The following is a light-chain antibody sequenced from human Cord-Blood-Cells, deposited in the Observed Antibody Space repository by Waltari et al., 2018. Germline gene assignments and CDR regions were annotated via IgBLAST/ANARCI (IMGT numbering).Light chain of an antibody. CDR3: SPYTSSSTWV. J-gene: IGLJ3*02. CDR1: SSDVGGYHY. Sequence: QSALTQPASVSGSPGQSITISCTGTSSDVGGYHYVSWYQQHPGKAPKLMIYDVSNRPAGVSNRFSGSKSGNTASLTISGLQAEDEADYYCSPYTSSSTWVFGGGTKLTVL. CDR2: DVS. V-gene: IGLV2-14*01.